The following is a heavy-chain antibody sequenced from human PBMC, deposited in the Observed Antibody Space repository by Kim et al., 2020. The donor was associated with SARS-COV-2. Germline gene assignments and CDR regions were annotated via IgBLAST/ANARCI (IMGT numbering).Heavy chain of an antibody. V-gene: IGHV1-46*01. D-gene: IGHD6-6*01. CDR2: INPSGGST. Sequence: ASVKVSCKSSGYSFISYYIHWVRLAPGKGLEWMGIINPSGGSTRYAPNFQGRLTLTRDTSTSILYMEVSSLRFDDTAVYYCARGGSSSHYYGMDVWGQGTTVIVSS. CDR3: ARGGSSSHYYGMDV. J-gene: IGHJ6*02. CDR1: GYSFISYY.